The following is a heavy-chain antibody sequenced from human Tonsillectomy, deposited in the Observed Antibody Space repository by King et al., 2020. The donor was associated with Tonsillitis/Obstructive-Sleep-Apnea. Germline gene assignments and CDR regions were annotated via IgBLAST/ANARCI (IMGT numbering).Heavy chain of an antibody. CDR1: GYTFTSYG. V-gene: IGHV1-18*01. CDR3: ARDAVVVVVGATCPDY. D-gene: IGHD2-15*01. CDR2: ISAYNGNT. Sequence: VQLVESGAEVKKPGASVTLSCTASGYTFTSYGISWVRQAPGQGLEWMGWISAYNGNTNYAQKLQGRVTMTTDTSTSTAYMELRSRSSDDPAVYYCARDAVVVVVGATCPDYWGQGTLVTVSS. J-gene: IGHJ4*02.